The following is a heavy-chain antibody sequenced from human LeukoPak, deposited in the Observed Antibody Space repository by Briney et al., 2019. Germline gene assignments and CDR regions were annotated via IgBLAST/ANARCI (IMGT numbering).Heavy chain of an antibody. CDR2: ISGSGDTT. V-gene: IGHV3-23*01. CDR3: AKDFGDCSNGVCYGKPFDY. J-gene: IGHJ4*02. Sequence: PGGSLRLSCAASGFTFSRYAMSWARQAPGKGLEWVSGISGSGDTTYYADPVKGRFTISRDNSKNTLYLQMNSLRAEDTAVYYCAKDFGDCSNGVCYGKPFDYWGQGTLDTASS. CDR1: GFTFSRYA. D-gene: IGHD2-8*01.